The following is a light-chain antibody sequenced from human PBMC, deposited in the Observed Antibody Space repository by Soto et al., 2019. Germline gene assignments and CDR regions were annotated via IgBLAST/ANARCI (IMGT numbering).Light chain of an antibody. CDR1: QNINNY. Sequence: DIQMTQSPSSLSASVGDRVTITCRASQNINNYLNWYQQKPGKAPKLLIYAASSLQSGVPSRFSGSGSGTDFTLTISSLQPEDFATYYCQQSYSTPPNTFVQGTKLEIK. CDR2: AAS. J-gene: IGKJ2*01. CDR3: QQSYSTPPNT. V-gene: IGKV1-39*01.